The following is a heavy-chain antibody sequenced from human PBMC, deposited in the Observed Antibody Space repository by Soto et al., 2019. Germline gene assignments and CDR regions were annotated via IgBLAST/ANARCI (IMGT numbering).Heavy chain of an antibody. J-gene: IGHJ4*02. CDR2: IKQDGSEK. Sequence: GGSLRLSCAASGFTFSSYWMSWVRQAPGKVLEWVANIKQDGSEKYYVDSVKGRFTISRDNAKKSLYLQMNSLRAEDTAVYYCARVSSSSWYFDYWGQGTLVTVSS. D-gene: IGHD6-13*01. V-gene: IGHV3-7*01. CDR3: ARVSSSSWYFDY. CDR1: GFTFSSYW.